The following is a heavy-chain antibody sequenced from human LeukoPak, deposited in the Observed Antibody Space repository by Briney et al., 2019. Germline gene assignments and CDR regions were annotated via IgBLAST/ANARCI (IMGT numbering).Heavy chain of an antibody. CDR2: FDPEDGET. J-gene: IGHJ5*02. D-gene: IGHD2-21*02. CDR1: GYTLTELS. CDR3: ATFNCGGDCYHNWFDP. V-gene: IGHV1-24*01. Sequence: GASVKVSCKVSGYTLTELSMHWVRQAPGKGLEWMGGFDPEDGETIYAQKFQGRVTMTEDTSTDTAYMELSSLRSEDTAVYYCATFNCGGDCYHNWFDPWGQGTLVTVSS.